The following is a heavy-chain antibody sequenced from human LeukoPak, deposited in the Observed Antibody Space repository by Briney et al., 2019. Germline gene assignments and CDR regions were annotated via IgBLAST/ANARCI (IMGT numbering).Heavy chain of an antibody. CDR1: GFTFSNYN. CDR2: ITSSSDTI. CDR3: AKGIGLVVGPYEYYFDSSGSL. V-gene: IGHV3-48*01. Sequence: GGSLRLSCAASGFTFSNYNMNWIRQAPGKGLEWVSYITSSSDTIHYADSVKGRFTISRDNAKNSLYLQMNSLRAEDTAVYYCAKGIGLVVGPYEYYFDSSGSLRGQGTLVTVSS. J-gene: IGHJ4*02. D-gene: IGHD3-22*01.